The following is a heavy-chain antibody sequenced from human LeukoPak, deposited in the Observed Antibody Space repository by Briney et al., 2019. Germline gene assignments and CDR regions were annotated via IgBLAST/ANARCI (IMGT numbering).Heavy chain of an antibody. V-gene: IGHV3-23*01. D-gene: IGHD4-17*01. Sequence: GGSLSLSCAASGFTFSSYSMNWVRQAPGKGLEWVSAISGSGGSTYYADSVKGRFTISRDNSKNTLYLQMNSLRAEDTAVYYCATPGTVTAYYFDYWGQGTLVTVSS. CDR1: GFTFSSYS. CDR3: ATPGTVTAYYFDY. J-gene: IGHJ4*02. CDR2: ISGSGGST.